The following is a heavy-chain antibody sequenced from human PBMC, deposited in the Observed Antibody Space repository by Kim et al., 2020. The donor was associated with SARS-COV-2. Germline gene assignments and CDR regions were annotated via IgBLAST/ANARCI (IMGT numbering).Heavy chain of an antibody. CDR3: TTGGLDYGAENDY. CDR2: IKSKTDGGTT. V-gene: IGHV3-15*01. J-gene: IGHJ4*02. CDR1: GFTFSNAW. D-gene: IGHD4-17*01. Sequence: GGSLRLSCAASGFTFSNAWMSWVRQAPGKGLEWVGRIKSKTDGGTTDYAAPVKGRFTISRDDSKNTLYLQMNSLKTEDTAVYYCTTGGLDYGAENDYWGQGTLVTVSS.